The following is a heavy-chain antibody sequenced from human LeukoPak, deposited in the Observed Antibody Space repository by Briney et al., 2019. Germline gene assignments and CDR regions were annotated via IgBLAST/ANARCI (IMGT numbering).Heavy chain of an antibody. V-gene: IGHV3-21*01. CDR2: ISSSSSYI. Sequence: GGSLRLSCAASGFTLSSSSMNWVRQAPGKGLEWVSSISSSSSYIYYADSLKGRFTISRDNAKNSLYLQMNSLRAEDTAVYYCASHLWFGELSGLDYWGQGTLVTVSS. J-gene: IGHJ4*02. CDR3: ASHLWFGELSGLDY. CDR1: GFTLSSSS. D-gene: IGHD3-10*01.